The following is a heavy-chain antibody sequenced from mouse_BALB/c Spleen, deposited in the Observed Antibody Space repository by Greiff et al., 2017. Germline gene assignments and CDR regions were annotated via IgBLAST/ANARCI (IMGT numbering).Heavy chain of an antibody. Sequence: EVQVVESGGDLVKPGGSLKLSCAASGFTFSSYGMSWVRQTPDKRLEWVATISSGGSYTYYPDSVKGRFTISRDNAKNTLYLQMSSLKSEDTAMYYCARHFYDGYYEADYYAMDYWGQGTSVTVSS. CDR1: GFTFSSYG. V-gene: IGHV5-6*01. J-gene: IGHJ4*01. D-gene: IGHD2-3*01. CDR3: ARHFYDGYYEADYYAMDY. CDR2: ISSGGSYT.